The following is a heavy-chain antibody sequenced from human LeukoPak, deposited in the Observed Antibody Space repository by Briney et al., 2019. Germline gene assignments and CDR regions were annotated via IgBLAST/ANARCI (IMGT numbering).Heavy chain of an antibody. V-gene: IGHV1-69*13. D-gene: IGHD6-13*01. CDR1: GGTFSSYA. Sequence: ASVTVSCTASGGTFSSYAISWVRQAPGQGLEWMGGIIPIFGTANYAQKFQGRVTITADESTSTAYMELSSLRSEDTAVYYCARCIAAAGSHYYYYMDVWGKGTTVTVSS. J-gene: IGHJ6*03. CDR2: IIPIFGTA. CDR3: ARCIAAAGSHYYYYMDV.